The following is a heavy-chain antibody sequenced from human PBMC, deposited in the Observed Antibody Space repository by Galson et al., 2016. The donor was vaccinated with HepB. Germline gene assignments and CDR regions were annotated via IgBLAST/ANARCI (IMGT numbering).Heavy chain of an antibody. V-gene: IGHV3-53*01. D-gene: IGHD1-26*01. J-gene: IGHJ4*02. CDR1: GFTVSTNY. CDR3: ARGGVGATTSERREYFEY. Sequence: SLRLSCAASGFTVSTNYMSWVRQAPGKGLEWVSSIYSGGSTYYADPVKGRFSISRDNSKNTVYLQMNSLRAEDTAVYYCARGGVGATTSERREYFEYWGQGTLVTVTS. CDR2: IYSGGST.